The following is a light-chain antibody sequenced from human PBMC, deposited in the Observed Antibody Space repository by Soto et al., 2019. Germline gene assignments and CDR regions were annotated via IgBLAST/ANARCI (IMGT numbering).Light chain of an antibody. CDR3: QQFNTYPLT. V-gene: IGKV1-9*01. CDR1: QGISSY. CDR2: AGS. J-gene: IGKJ5*01. Sequence: IQFTQSPSSLSASEGDRVTITCRSSQGISSYLAWYQQDPGKAPKLLIYAGSTLQSGVPSRFSGSGSGTDFTLTISSLQPEDFATYYCQQFNTYPLTFGQGTRLEI.